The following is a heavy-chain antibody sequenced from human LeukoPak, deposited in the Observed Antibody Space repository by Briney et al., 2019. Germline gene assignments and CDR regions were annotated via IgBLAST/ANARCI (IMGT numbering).Heavy chain of an antibody. D-gene: IGHD3-10*01. CDR1: GFTFSSYS. Sequence: GGSLRLSCAASGFTFSSYSMNWVRQAPGKGLEWVSSISSSSSYKYYADSVKGRFTISRDNAKNSLYLQMNSLRAEDTAVYYCASLPYGSGSYYALESPRVDYWGQGTLVTVSS. CDR3: ASLPYGSGSYYALESPRVDY. CDR2: ISSSSSYK. J-gene: IGHJ4*02. V-gene: IGHV3-21*01.